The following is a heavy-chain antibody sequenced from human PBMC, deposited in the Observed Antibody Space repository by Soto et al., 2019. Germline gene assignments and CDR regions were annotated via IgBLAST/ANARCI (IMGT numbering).Heavy chain of an antibody. D-gene: IGHD5-12*01. CDR3: AREYSGYDYCFDY. V-gene: IGHV1-2*04. CDR1: GYTFTGYY. Sequence: XSVKISFKASGYTFTGYYMPWVRQAPGQGLEWMGWINPNSGGTNYAQKFQGWVTMTRDTSISTAYMELSRLRSDDTAVYYCAREYSGYDYCFDYWGQGTLVTVSS. J-gene: IGHJ4*02. CDR2: INPNSGGT.